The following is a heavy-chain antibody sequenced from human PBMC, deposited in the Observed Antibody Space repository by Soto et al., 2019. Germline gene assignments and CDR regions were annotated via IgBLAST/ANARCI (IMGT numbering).Heavy chain of an antibody. CDR3: ARKWELLRGYDAFDI. Sequence: PGGSLRLSCAASGFTFSSYGMHWVRQAPGKGLEWVAVIWYDGSNKYYADSVKGRFTISRDNSKNTLYLQMNSLRAEDTAGYYCARKWELLRGYDAFDIWGQGTMVTVSS. CDR1: GFTFSSYG. CDR2: IWYDGSNK. J-gene: IGHJ3*02. D-gene: IGHD1-26*01. V-gene: IGHV3-33*01.